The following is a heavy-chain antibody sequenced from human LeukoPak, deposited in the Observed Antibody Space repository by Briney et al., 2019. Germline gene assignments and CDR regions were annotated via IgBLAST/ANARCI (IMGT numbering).Heavy chain of an antibody. V-gene: IGHV4-4*07. CDR2: IYTSGST. J-gene: IGHJ4*02. CDR1: GGSISSYY. D-gene: IGHD6-19*01. CDR3: AGVHLYSSGWYYFDY. Sequence: SETLSLTCTVSGGSISSYYWSWIRQPAGKGLEWIGRIYTSGSTNYNPSLKSRVTMSVDTSKNQFSLKLSSVTAADTAVYYCAGVHLYSSGWYYFDYWGQGTLVTVSS.